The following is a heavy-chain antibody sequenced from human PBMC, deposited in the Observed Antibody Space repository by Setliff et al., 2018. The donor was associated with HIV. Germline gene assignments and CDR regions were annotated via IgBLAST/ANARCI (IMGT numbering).Heavy chain of an antibody. V-gene: IGHV4-59*11. Sequence: PSETLSLTCTVSGGSISSPYWSWIRQPPGKGLEWIGYIHYSGSTNYNPSLKTRVTISLDTSKNQFSLKLSSVTAADTAVYYCARARAAAGTQGTFDYWGQGTLVTVS. CDR1: GGSISSPY. D-gene: IGHD6-13*01. CDR2: IHYSGST. J-gene: IGHJ4*02. CDR3: ARARAAAGTQGTFDY.